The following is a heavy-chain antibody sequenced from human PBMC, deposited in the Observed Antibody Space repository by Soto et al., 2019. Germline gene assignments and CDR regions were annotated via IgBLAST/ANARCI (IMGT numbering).Heavy chain of an antibody. J-gene: IGHJ5*02. V-gene: IGHV1-8*01. CDR1: GYTFTSDD. CDR3: ARGVAAAGTDWFDP. D-gene: IGHD6-13*01. Sequence: QVRLVQSGAEVKKPGASVKVSCKASGYTFTSDDINWVRQATGPGLEWMGWMNPYSGDRGYAQKFQGRVTMTRDTSLSTAYMELSSLSSEDTAVYYCARGVAAAGTDWFDPWGQGTLVTVSS. CDR2: MNPYSGDR.